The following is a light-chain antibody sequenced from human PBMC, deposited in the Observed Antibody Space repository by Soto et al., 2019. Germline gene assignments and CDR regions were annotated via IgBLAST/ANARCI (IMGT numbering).Light chain of an antibody. CDR2: GAS. J-gene: IGKJ2*01. CDR1: QSVSSSY. Sequence: EIVLTQSPGTLSLSPGERATLSCRARQSVSSSYLAWYQQKPGQAPRLLIYGASSRATGIPDRCSGSGSGTDFTLTISRLEPEDFAVYYCQQYGSSRTFGQGTKLEIK. V-gene: IGKV3-20*01. CDR3: QQYGSSRT.